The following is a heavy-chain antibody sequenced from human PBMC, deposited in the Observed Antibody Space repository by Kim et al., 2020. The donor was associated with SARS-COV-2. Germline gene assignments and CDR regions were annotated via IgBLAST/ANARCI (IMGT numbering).Heavy chain of an antibody. Sequence: SETLSLTCTVSGGSISSGGYYWSWIRQHPGKGLEWIGYIYYSGSTYYNSSLKSRVTISVDTSKNQFSLKLSSVTAADTAVYYCARTPTSGDFDYWGQGTLVTVSS. CDR1: GGSISSGGYY. V-gene: IGHV4-31*03. D-gene: IGHD2-2*01. CDR3: ARTPTSGDFDY. J-gene: IGHJ4*02. CDR2: IYYSGST.